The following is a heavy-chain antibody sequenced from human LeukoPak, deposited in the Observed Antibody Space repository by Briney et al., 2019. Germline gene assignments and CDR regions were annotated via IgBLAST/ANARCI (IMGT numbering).Heavy chain of an antibody. J-gene: IGHJ4*02. CDR3: ARLTQLARGRY. CDR2: IKQDGSEK. D-gene: IGHD6-6*01. V-gene: IGHV3-7*03. Sequence: GGSLRLSCAASGFTFNAYWMSWVRQAPGKGLEWVANIKQDGSEKYYVDSVKGRFTVSRDNAENSLYLQMSSLRAEDTAVYYCARLTQLARGRYWGQGTLVTVSS. CDR1: GFTFNAYW.